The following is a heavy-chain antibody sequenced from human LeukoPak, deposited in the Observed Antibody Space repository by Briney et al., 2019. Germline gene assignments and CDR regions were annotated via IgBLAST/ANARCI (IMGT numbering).Heavy chain of an antibody. CDR3: ARYLVTTGVPYYFDY. J-gene: IGHJ4*02. CDR1: GFTFSSYW. V-gene: IGHV3-7*01. D-gene: IGHD4-23*01. CDR2: IKRDGSEK. Sequence: PGGSLRLSCAASGFTFSSYWVSWVRQAPGKGLEWVANIKRDGSEKYYADSLRGRFTISRDNAKNSLFLQMNSLRAEDTAVYYCARYLVTTGVPYYFDYWGQGTLVTVSS.